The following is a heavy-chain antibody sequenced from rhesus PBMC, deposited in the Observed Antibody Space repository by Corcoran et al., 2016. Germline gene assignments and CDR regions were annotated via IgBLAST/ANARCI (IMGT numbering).Heavy chain of an antibody. V-gene: IGHV4-173*01. CDR1: GGSISSNF. CDR3: ASGGYNFWTGYYLAY. CDR2: ISGSGGST. Sequence: QLQLQESGPGLVKPSETLSLTCAVSGGSISSNFWSWIRQPPGKGLEWIGRISGSGGSTDYNPSLKSRVTISTDASKNQFSLKLTSMTAADTAVYYCASGGYNFWTGYYLAYWGQGVLVTVSS. J-gene: IGHJ4*01. D-gene: IGHD3-3*01.